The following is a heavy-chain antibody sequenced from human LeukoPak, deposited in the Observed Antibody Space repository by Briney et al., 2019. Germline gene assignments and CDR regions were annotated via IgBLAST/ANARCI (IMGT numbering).Heavy chain of an antibody. V-gene: IGHV4-38-2*01. CDR3: ARVGYCSGGYCWDY. J-gene: IGHJ4*02. CDR2: IYHSGST. Sequence: SETLSLTCAVSGYSISSGYYWGWIRQPPGKGLEWIGSIYHSGSTYYNPSLKSRVTISVDTSKNQFSLKLSSVTAADTAVYYCARVGYCSGGYCWDYWGQGTLVTVSS. D-gene: IGHD2-15*01. CDR1: GYSISSGYY.